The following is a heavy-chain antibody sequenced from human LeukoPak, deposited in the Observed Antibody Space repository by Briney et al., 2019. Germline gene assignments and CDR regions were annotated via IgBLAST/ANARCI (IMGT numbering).Heavy chain of an antibody. Sequence: GGSLRLSCAASGFTFSSYAMSWVRQAPGKGLEWVSAISGRGGSTYYADSVKGRFTISRDNSKNTLYLQMNSLRAEDTAVYYCANRGYCSSTSCLLYYYYYGMDVWGQGTTVTVSS. CDR1: GFTFSSYA. J-gene: IGHJ6*02. D-gene: IGHD2-2*01. V-gene: IGHV3-23*01. CDR3: ANRGYCSSTSCLLYYYYYGMDV. CDR2: ISGRGGST.